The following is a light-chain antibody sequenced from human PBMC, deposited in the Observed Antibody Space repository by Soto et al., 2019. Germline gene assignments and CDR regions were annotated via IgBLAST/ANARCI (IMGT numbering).Light chain of an antibody. CDR3: QQYSTSPIS. CDR2: GAS. J-gene: IGKJ5*01. CDR1: QVTSRY. V-gene: IGKV3-20*01. Sequence: ENVLTQSPGTLSLSPGERATISCRASQVTSRYLSWYQQRPGQAPRLLIYGASSRATGTPDRFSGSGSGTDFTLTISRLEPEDFAVYYCQQYSTSPISFGQGTRLEIK.